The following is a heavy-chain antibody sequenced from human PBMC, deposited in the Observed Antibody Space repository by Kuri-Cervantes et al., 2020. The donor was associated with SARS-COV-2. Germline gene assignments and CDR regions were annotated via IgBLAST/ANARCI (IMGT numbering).Heavy chain of an antibody. CDR2: ISWNSGSI. CDR1: GFKFDDCA. D-gene: IGHD2-2*02. Sequence: GGSLRLSCAASGFKFDDCAIQWVRQAPGKGLEWVSGISWNSGSIAYADSVKGRFTISRDNAKNSLYLQMNSLRAEDTAVYYCARELVVRAAIYVFDIWGQGTMVTVSS. CDR3: ARELVVRAAIYVFDI. J-gene: IGHJ3*02. V-gene: IGHV3-9*01.